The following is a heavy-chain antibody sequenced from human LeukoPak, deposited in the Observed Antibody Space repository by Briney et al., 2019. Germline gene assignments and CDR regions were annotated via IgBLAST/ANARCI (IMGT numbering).Heavy chain of an antibody. CDR3: ARKYYDFWSGYYTGAPFDY. CDR2: INHSGST. CDR1: GGSFSGYY. V-gene: IGHV4-34*01. Sequence: SETLSLTCAVYGGSFSGYYWSWIRQPPGKGLEWIGEINHSGSTNYNPSLKSRVTISVDTSKNQFSLKLSSVTAADTAVYYCARKYYDFWSGYYTGAPFDYWGQGTLVTVSS. D-gene: IGHD3-3*01. J-gene: IGHJ4*02.